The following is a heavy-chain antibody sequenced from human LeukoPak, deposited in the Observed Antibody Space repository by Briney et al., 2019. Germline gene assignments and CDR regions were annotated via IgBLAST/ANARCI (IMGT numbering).Heavy chain of an antibody. D-gene: IGHD3-3*01. Sequence: ASVKVSCKASGYTFTSYGISWVRQAPGQGLEWMGWISAYNGNTNYAQKPQGRVTMTTDTSTSTAYMELRSLRSDDTAVYYCARDYDFWSGPSIDYWGQGTLVTVSS. CDR2: ISAYNGNT. V-gene: IGHV1-18*01. J-gene: IGHJ4*02. CDR1: GYTFTSYG. CDR3: ARDYDFWSGPSIDY.